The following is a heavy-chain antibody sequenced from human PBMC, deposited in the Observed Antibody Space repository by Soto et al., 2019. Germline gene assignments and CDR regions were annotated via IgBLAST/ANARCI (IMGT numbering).Heavy chain of an antibody. CDR3: ASLPLLWFGESYNDFDY. CDR1: GFTFSSYS. J-gene: IGHJ4*02. V-gene: IGHV3-48*01. D-gene: IGHD3-10*01. Sequence: GGSLRLSCAASGFTFSSYSMNWVRQAPGKGLEWVSYISSSSSTIYYADSVKGRFTISRDNAKNSLYLQMNSLRAEDTAVHYCASLPLLWFGESYNDFDYWGQGTLVTVSS. CDR2: ISSSSSTI.